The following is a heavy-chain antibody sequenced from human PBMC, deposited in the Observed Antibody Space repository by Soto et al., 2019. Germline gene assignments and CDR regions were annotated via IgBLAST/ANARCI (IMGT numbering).Heavy chain of an antibody. CDR1: GFTFNNYA. V-gene: IGHV3-23*01. CDR3: AKSYVSGTYFNPFGAFDI. CDR2: ISGSAGGT. Sequence: EVQLLESGGGLVQPGGSLRLSFAASGFTFNNYAMNWVRQAPGKGLEWVSGISGSAGGTYYADSVKGRFSISRDNSKITLYGQMNSLRAEDTAVYYCAKSYVSGTYFNPFGAFDIWGQGTMVTVSS. J-gene: IGHJ3*02. D-gene: IGHD3-10*01.